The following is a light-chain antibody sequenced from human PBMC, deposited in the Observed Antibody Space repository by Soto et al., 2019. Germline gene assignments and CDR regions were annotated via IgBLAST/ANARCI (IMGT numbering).Light chain of an antibody. V-gene: IGKV3-20*01. J-gene: IGKJ5*01. CDR3: QQYGSSPH. Sequence: EIVLTQSPGTLSLSPGERATLSCRASQSVSSSYLAWYQQKPGQAPRLLIYGASSRATGIPDRFSGSGSGTDFTFTISRLEPEDFAVYYCQQYGSSPHFGQGTRLEIK. CDR2: GAS. CDR1: QSVSSSY.